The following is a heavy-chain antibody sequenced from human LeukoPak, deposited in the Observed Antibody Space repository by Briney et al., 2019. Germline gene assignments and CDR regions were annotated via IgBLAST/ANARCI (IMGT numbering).Heavy chain of an antibody. J-gene: IGHJ4*02. Sequence: KTSETLSLTCTVSGGSISSYYWSWIRQPPGKGLEWIGYIYYSGSTNYNPSLKSRVTISVDTSKNQFSLKLSSVTAADTAVYYCARVPRYCSGGSCYLRDWGQGTLVTVSS. CDR3: ARVPRYCSGGSCYLRD. CDR2: IYYSGST. V-gene: IGHV4-59*01. D-gene: IGHD2-15*01. CDR1: GGSISSYY.